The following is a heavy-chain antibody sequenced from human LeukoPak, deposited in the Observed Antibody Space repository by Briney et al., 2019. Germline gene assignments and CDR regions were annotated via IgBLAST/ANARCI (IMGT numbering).Heavy chain of an antibody. V-gene: IGHV4-39*01. CDR3: ARRPPSVVVVITMGPWNYFDY. Sequence: SETLSLTCTVSGGSISSSSYYWGWIRQPPGKGLEWIGSIYYSGSTYYNPSRKSRVTISVDTSKNQFSLKLSSVTAADTAVYYCARRPPSVVVVITMGPWNYFDYWGQGTLVTVSS. CDR2: IYYSGST. D-gene: IGHD3-22*01. CDR1: GGSISSSSYY. J-gene: IGHJ4*02.